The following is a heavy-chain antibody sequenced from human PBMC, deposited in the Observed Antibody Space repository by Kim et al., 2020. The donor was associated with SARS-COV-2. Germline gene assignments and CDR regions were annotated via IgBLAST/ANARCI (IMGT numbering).Heavy chain of an antibody. CDR3: AAESSTDSGWGSDN. CDR2: IAVGSGDT. J-gene: IGHJ4*02. V-gene: IGHV1-58*01. CDR1: GFSLSRYM. Sequence: SVKVSCKASGFSLSRYMVQWVRQARGQRLEWIGWIAVGSGDTKYAQKFQERVTITRDMSTSTAHMELSSLRSEDTAVYYCAAESSTDSGWGSDNWGQGTVVTVSS. D-gene: IGHD6-19*01.